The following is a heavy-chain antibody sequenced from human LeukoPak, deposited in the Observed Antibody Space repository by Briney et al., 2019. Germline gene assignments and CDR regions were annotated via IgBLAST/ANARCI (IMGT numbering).Heavy chain of an antibody. CDR2: IYYSGSA. J-gene: IGHJ4*02. Sequence: PSETLSLTCTVSGGSISSYYWSWIRQPPGKGLEWIGYIYYSGSANYNPSLKSRVTITVDTSKNQFSLKLSSVTAADTAVYYCARHRPSSGSYFAQKPYSFDYWGQGTLVTVSS. CDR1: GGSISSYY. V-gene: IGHV4-59*08. D-gene: IGHD1-26*01. CDR3: ARHRPSSGSYFAQKPYSFDY.